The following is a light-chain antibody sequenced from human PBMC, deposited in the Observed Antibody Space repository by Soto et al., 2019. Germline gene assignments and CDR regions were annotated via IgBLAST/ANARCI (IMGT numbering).Light chain of an antibody. J-gene: IGKJ4*01. V-gene: IGKV3-20*01. CDR3: QQYGSSRLT. Sequence: EIVLTQSPGTLSLSPGQGATLSCRASQSVRGNLAWYQQKPGQSPRLLIYGASSRATGIPVRFSGSGSGTEFTLTISRLEPEDFAVYYCQQYGSSRLTFGGGTKVDIK. CDR1: QSVRGN. CDR2: GAS.